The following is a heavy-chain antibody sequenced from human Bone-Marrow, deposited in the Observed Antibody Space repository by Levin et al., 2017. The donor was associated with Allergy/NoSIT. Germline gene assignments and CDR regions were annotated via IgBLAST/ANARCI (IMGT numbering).Heavy chain of an antibody. CDR1: GGSFSNFV. J-gene: IGHJ6*02. V-gene: IGHV1-69*11. CDR3: AVRDDYTFYYYGMDV. CDR2: IIPSIGTG. Sequence: GASVKVSCKASGGSFSNFVIGWVRQAPGQGLEWMGRIIPSIGTGHYAQKFQDRVTITPDESTKTAYMELRNLRYEDSAVYFCAVRDDYTFYYYGMDVWGQGTAVTV. D-gene: IGHD4-11*01.